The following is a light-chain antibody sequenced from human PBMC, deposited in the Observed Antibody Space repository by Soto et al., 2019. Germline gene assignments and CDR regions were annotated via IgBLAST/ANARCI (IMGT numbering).Light chain of an antibody. CDR1: QSVSSSY. Sequence: EIVLTQSPGTLSLSPGESATLSCRASQSVSSSYLAWYQQKPGQAPRLLSYGASSRATGIPDRFSGSGSGTEFTLTISRLEPKDFAVYYCQQYGSSPWTFGQGTKVDIK. J-gene: IGKJ1*01. CDR2: GAS. CDR3: QQYGSSPWT. V-gene: IGKV3-20*01.